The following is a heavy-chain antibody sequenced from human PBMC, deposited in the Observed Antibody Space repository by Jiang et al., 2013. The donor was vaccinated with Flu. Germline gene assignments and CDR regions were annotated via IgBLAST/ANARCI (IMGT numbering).Heavy chain of an antibody. CDR3: ARDLTSGSGKRWFDP. CDR2: IYYSGSA. Sequence: SSYYWSWIRQPPGKGLEWIGYIYYSGSANYNPSLTSRVTISVDTSKNQFSLNLSSVTAADTAVYYCARDLTSGSGKRWFDPWGQGTLVTVSS. J-gene: IGHJ5*02. V-gene: IGHV4-59*01. CDR1: SSYY. D-gene: IGHD3-10*01.